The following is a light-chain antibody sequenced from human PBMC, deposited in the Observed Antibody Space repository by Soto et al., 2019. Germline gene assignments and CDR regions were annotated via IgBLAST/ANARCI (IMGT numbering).Light chain of an antibody. J-gene: IGKJ5*01. CDR3: QQYYSYPIT. Sequence: DIQMTQSPSSLSASVEDRVIITCRASQSISNHLNWYQQKPGKAPKLLIFAASSLQSGVPSRFSGSRSGPDSTLTISCLQSEDFATYYCQQYYSYPITFGQGTRLEI. CDR1: QSISNH. V-gene: IGKV1-39*01. CDR2: AAS.